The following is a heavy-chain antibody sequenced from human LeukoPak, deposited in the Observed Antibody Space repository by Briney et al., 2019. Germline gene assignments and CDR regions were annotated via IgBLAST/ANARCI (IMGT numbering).Heavy chain of an antibody. CDR2: IYHSGST. J-gene: IGHJ2*01. CDR3: ARQFPYCSSTSCWYFDL. D-gene: IGHD2-2*01. CDR1: GASISSNNW. Sequence: PSGTLSLTCAVSGASISSNNWWWSWVRQPPGKGLEWIGEIYHSGSTNYNPSLKSRVTISVDTSKNQFSLKLSSVTAADTAVYYCARQFPYCSSTSCWYFDLWGRGTLVTVSS. V-gene: IGHV4-4*02.